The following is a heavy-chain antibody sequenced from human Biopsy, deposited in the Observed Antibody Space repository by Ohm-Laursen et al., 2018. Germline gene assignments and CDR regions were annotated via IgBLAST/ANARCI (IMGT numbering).Heavy chain of an antibody. CDR2: IYTSGIT. J-gene: IGHJ5*02. CDR1: GGSLSSYS. CDR3: ARDRDRRGWFDP. D-gene: IGHD1-14*01. Sequence: GTLSLTCAVSGGSLSSYSWSWIRQPAGKGLEWIGQIYTSGITNYNPSLKSRVTMSVDASKNKFSLRVSSVTAADTAVYYCARDRDRRGWFDPWGQGTLVTVSS. V-gene: IGHV4-4*07.